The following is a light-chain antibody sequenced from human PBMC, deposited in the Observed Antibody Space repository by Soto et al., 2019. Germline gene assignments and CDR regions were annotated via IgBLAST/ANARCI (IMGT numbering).Light chain of an antibody. Sequence: QSALTQPASVSGSPGQSITLSCTGTSSDGGGYNFVSWYQQYPGKVPKLMIYDVSNRPSGVSNRFSGSKSGNTASLTISGLQAEDEADYYCSSYTSSSTLEVFGTGTKLTVL. J-gene: IGLJ1*01. CDR1: SSDGGGYNF. V-gene: IGLV2-14*03. CDR3: SSYTSSSTLEV. CDR2: DVS.